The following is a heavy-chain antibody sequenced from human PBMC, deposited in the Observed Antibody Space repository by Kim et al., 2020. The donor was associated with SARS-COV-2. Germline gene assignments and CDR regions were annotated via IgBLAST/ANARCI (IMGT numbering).Heavy chain of an antibody. Sequence: SAGSVKGRFTISRDNSKKTLFLQMNNLRAEDTAVYYCAKGAGAPFFFDYWGQGALVTVSS. D-gene: IGHD6-19*01. J-gene: IGHJ4*02. V-gene: IGHV3-23*01. CDR3: AKGAGAPFFFDY.